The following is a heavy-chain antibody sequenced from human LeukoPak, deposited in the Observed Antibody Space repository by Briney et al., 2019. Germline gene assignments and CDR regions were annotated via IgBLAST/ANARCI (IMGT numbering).Heavy chain of an antibody. D-gene: IGHD3-22*01. V-gene: IGHV4-4*07. Sequence: SETLSLTCTVSGGSMSNSYWGWIRQPAEKGLEWIGRLRTTGSTNYNPSLKSRVTMSLDRSKNQFSLKLSSVTAADTAVYYCARIKYYYDSSGWNYYFDYWGQGTMVTVSS. CDR3: ARIKYYYDSSGWNYYFDY. J-gene: IGHJ4*03. CDR2: LRTTGST. CDR1: GGSMSNSY.